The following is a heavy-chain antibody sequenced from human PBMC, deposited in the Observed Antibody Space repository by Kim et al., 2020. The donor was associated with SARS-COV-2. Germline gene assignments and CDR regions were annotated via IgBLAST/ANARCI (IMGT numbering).Heavy chain of an antibody. CDR3: ARLYAYSGSYTAYYFDF. J-gene: IGHJ4*02. D-gene: IGHD1-26*01. CDR1: GGSISSSGYY. Sequence: SETLSLTCTVSGGSISSSGYYWAWIRQPPGKGLEWIGNIYYTGRTYYTPSLESRVTISVDTSKTQFSLKLSSVTAADTAVYHCARLYAYSGSYTAYYFDFWGQGTLVTVSS. CDR2: IYYTGRT. V-gene: IGHV4-39*01.